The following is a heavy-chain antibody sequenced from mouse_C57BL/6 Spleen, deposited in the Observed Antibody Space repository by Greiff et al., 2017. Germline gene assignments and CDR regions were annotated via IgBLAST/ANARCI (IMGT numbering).Heavy chain of an antibody. Sequence: EVQLVESGPGLVKPSQSLSLTCSVTGYSITSGYYWNWIRQFPGNKLEWMGYISYDGSNNYNPSLKNRISITRDTSKNQFFLKLNSVTTEDTATYYCARAHTTGYYFDYWGQGTTLTVSS. CDR1: GYSITSGYY. CDR3: ARAHTTGYYFDY. CDR2: ISYDGSN. V-gene: IGHV3-6*01. J-gene: IGHJ2*01. D-gene: IGHD2-12*01.